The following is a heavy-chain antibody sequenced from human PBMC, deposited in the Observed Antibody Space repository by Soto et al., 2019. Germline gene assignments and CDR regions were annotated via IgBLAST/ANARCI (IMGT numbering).Heavy chain of an antibody. CDR3: AVSSPPDPNYYYYGMDV. CDR1: GFTFSSYA. CDR2: ISGSGGST. J-gene: IGHJ6*02. D-gene: IGHD6-13*01. V-gene: IGHV3-23*01. Sequence: GGSLRLSCAASGFTFSSYALSWVRQAPGKGLEWVSAISGSGGSTYYADSVKGRFTISRDNSKNTLYLQMNSLRAEDTAVYYCAVSSPPDPNYYYYGMDVWGQGTTVTVSS.